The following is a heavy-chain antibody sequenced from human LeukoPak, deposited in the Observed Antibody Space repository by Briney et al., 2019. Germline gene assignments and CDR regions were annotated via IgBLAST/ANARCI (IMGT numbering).Heavy chain of an antibody. CDR3: AKDRPTMIVADRAFDI. V-gene: IGHV3-30*04. CDR2: ISSDGSYK. Sequence: GGSLRLSCAASGFTFSSHALHWVRQAPGKGLEWVAVISSDGSYKYYADSVKGRFTISRDNSKNTLYLQMNSLIPEDTAVYYCAKDRPTMIVADRAFDIWGQGTMVTVSS. J-gene: IGHJ3*02. CDR1: GFTFSSHA. D-gene: IGHD3-22*01.